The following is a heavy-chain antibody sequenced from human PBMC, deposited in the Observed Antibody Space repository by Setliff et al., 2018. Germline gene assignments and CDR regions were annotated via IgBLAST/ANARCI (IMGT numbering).Heavy chain of an antibody. J-gene: IGHJ5*02. CDR3: VRAPPTVVIPPGRAFFDP. CDR2: ISAYNGNI. CDR1: GYTFTSYG. Sequence: ASVKVSCKASGYTFTSYGVSWVRRAPGQGLEWMGWISAYNGNINYAQKFQGRVTMTTDTYTSTANMELRSLRSDDTAVYYCVRAPPTVVIPPGRAFFDPWGQGTLVTVS. V-gene: IGHV1-18*01. D-gene: IGHD2-2*01.